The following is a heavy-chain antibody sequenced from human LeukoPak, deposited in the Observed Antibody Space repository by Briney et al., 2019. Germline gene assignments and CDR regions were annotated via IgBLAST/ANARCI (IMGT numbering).Heavy chain of an antibody. CDR2: FNPNSGGT. J-gene: IGHJ4*02. V-gene: IGHV1-2*02. D-gene: IGHD2-15*01. CDR3: ARAGGGSFHFDY. CDR1: GYTFTGYY. Sequence: ASVKVSCKASGYTFTGYYMHWVRQAPGQGLEWMGWFNPNSGGTNYAQKFQGRVTMTRDTSISTAYMELSRLRSDDTAVYYCARAGGGSFHFDYWGQGTLVTVSS.